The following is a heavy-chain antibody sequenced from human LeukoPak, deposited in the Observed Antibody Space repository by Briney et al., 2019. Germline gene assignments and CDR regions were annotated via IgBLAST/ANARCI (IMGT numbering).Heavy chain of an antibody. Sequence: SETLSLTCAVYGGSFSGYYWSWIRQPPGKGPEWIGEINHSGSTNYNPSLKSRVTISVDTSKNQFSLKLSSVTAADTAVCYCARALPSSSDPFDYWGQGTLVTVSS. J-gene: IGHJ4*02. V-gene: IGHV4-34*01. CDR1: GGSFSGYY. D-gene: IGHD6-6*01. CDR2: INHSGST. CDR3: ARALPSSSDPFDY.